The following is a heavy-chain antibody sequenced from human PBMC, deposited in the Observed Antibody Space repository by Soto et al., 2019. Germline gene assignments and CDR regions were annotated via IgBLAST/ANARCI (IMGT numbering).Heavy chain of an antibody. V-gene: IGHV4-4*07. CDR3: ARGGQDFWSGPFDY. CDR2: IDNSGST. J-gene: IGHJ4*02. Sequence: PSETRSLTCTVSGGSISNYFCKWIWQPAGKGLEWIGRIDNSGSTNYNPSLKSRITMSADTSRNQFSLKLNSVTAADTAVYYCARGGQDFWSGPFDYWGQGALVTVSS. CDR1: GGSISNYF. D-gene: IGHD3-3*01.